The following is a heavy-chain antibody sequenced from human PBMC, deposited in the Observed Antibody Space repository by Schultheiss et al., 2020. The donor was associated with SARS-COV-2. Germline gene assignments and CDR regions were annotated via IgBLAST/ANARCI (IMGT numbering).Heavy chain of an antibody. Sequence: GGSLRLSCAASGFTFDDYAMHWVRQATGKGLEWVSAIGTAGDTYYPDSVKGRFTISRDNSKNTLYLQMNSLRVEDTAVYYCARDSDYGDYVIDYWGQGTLVTVSS. J-gene: IGHJ4*02. CDR1: GFTFDDYA. CDR3: ARDSDYGDYVIDY. D-gene: IGHD4-17*01. V-gene: IGHV3-13*01. CDR2: IGTAGDT.